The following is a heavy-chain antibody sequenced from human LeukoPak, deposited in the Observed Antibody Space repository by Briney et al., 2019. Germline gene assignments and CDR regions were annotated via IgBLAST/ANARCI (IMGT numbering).Heavy chain of an antibody. CDR3: SKERPEEYYGSGSYFDY. J-gene: IGHJ4*02. CDR1: GFTFSSYG. D-gene: IGHD3-10*01. CDR2: IWYDGSNQ. V-gene: IGHV3-33*06. Sequence: PGRSLRLSCAASGFTFSSYGMHWVRQTPGKGLEWVAVIWYDGSNQYYADSVKGRFTISRDNSKRTVCLEMDSLRVEDTAMYYCSKERPEEYYGSGSYFDYWGQGTLVTVST.